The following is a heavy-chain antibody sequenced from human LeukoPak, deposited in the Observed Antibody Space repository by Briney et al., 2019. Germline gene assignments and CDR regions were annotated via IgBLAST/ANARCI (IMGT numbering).Heavy chain of an antibody. CDR2: ISYDGSNK. V-gene: IGHV3-30-3*01. D-gene: IGHD3-10*01. CDR3: ARDPNYGSGSYYPN. CDR1: GFTFSSYA. Sequence: GGSLRLSCAASGFTFSSYAMSWVRQAPGKGLEWVAVISYDGSNKYYADSVKGRFTISRDNSKNTLYLQMNSLRAEDTAVYYCARDPNYGSGSYYPNWGQGTLVTVSS. J-gene: IGHJ4*02.